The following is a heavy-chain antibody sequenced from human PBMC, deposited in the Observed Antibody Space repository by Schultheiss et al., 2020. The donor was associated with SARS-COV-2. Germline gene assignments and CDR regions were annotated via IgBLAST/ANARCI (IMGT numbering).Heavy chain of an antibody. CDR2: IWYDGTNK. Sequence: GGSLRLSCAASGFTFSTFGMHWVRQAPGKGLEWVAFIWYDGTNKYYADSVKGRFTISRDNSKNTLHMQMNSLRAEDTAVYYCARRDGYNPSPFDYWGQGTLVTVSS. CDR1: GFTFSTFG. J-gene: IGHJ4*02. V-gene: IGHV3-30*02. D-gene: IGHD5-24*01. CDR3: ARRDGYNPSPFDY.